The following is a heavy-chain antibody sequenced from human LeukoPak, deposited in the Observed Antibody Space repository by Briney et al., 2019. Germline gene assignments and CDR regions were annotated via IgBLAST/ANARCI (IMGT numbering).Heavy chain of an antibody. V-gene: IGHV3-74*01. J-gene: IGHJ4*02. Sequence: PGGSLRLSCAASGFTFSSYWMHWVRQAPGKGLVWVSRINSDGSSTSYADSVKGRFTISRDNDKNTLYLQMNSLRAEDTAVYYCARKGYCSGGSCYSTYFDYWGQGTLVTVSS. D-gene: IGHD2-15*01. CDR1: GFTFSSYW. CDR3: ARKGYCSGGSCYSTYFDY. CDR2: INSDGSST.